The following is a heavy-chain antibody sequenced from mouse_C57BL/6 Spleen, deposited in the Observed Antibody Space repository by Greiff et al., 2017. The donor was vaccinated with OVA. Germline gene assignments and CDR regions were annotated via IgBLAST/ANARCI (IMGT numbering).Heavy chain of an antibody. Sequence: VQLQQSGAELVKPGASVKLSCKASGYTFTEYTIHWVKQRSGQGLEWIGWFYPGSGSIKYNEKFKDKATLTADKSSSTVYMELSRLTSEDSAVYFCARHGKPYYYGSSGYFDVWGTGTTVTVSS. CDR3: ARHGKPYYYGSSGYFDV. CDR1: GYTFTEYT. D-gene: IGHD1-1*01. J-gene: IGHJ1*03. V-gene: IGHV1-62-2*01. CDR2: FYPGSGSI.